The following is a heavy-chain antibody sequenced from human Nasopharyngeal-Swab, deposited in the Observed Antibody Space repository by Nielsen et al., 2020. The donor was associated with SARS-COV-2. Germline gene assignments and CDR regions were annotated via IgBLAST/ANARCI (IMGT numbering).Heavy chain of an antibody. CDR1: GGSISSYY. CDR3: ARDPVSGLVFYP. J-gene: IGHJ5*02. D-gene: IGHD5/OR15-5a*01. CDR2: IYYSGST. V-gene: IGHV4-59*01. Sequence: GSLRLSCTVSGGSISSYYWSWIRQPPGKGLEWIGYIYYSGSTNYNPSLKSRVTISVDTSKNQFSLKLSSVTAADTAVYDCARDPVSGLVFYPWGQGTLVTVSS.